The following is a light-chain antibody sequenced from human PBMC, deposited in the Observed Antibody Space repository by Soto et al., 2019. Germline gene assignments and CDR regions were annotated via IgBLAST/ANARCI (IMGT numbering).Light chain of an antibody. CDR1: SSNIGSNT. V-gene: IGLV1-44*01. J-gene: IGLJ1*01. CDR2: ANN. Sequence: QSVMTQPPSASGTPGQRVTISCSGSSSNIGSNTVSWYQQLPGSAPKLLIYANNRRPSGVPDRFSGSKSGTSASLAISGLQSEDEADYHCAAWDDSLNGYVFGAGTKVTVL. CDR3: AAWDDSLNGYV.